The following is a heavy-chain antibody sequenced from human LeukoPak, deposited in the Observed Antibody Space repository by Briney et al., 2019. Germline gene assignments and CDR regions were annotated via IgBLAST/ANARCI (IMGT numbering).Heavy chain of an antibody. CDR2: IYYSGST. V-gene: IGHV4-39*01. J-gene: IGHJ4*02. D-gene: IGHD2-21*01. Sequence: PSETLSLTCTVSGGSISSSSYYWGWIRQPPGKGLEWIGSIYYSGSTYYNPSLKSRVTISVDTSKTQSSLKLSSVTAADTAVYYCARRWFYSFDYWGQGTLVTVSS. CDR1: GGSISSSSYY. CDR3: ARRWFYSFDY.